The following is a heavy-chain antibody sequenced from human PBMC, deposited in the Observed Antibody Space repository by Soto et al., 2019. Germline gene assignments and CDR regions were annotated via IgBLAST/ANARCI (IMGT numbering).Heavy chain of an antibody. J-gene: IGHJ4*02. CDR1: GFTFSDYG. CDR3: ASFIDGDSGDY. V-gene: IGHV3-21*01. D-gene: IGHD3-10*01. Sequence: EVQLVESGGGLVKPGGSLRLSCAASGFTFSDYGMNWVRQAPGKGLEWVSFISRSGTDIKYADAVEGRFTIPRDNAKNALSLQMNSLRVEDTAVYYCASFIDGDSGDYWGQGTLVTVSS. CDR2: ISRSGTDI.